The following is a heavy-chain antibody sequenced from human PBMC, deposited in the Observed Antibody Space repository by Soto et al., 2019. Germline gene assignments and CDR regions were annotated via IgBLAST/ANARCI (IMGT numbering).Heavy chain of an antibody. CDR2: IKEDGSEE. CDR1: GFTFSTYW. D-gene: IGHD2-2*01. Sequence: GGSLRLSCVASGFTFSTYWMTWVRQAPGMGLEWVAGIKEDGSEEVYVDSVKGRFSISRDNAKTSLYLQLNSLRAEDTAVYYCATAISSPFSNFDYWGQGSLLTVSS. V-gene: IGHV3-7*01. CDR3: ATAISSPFSNFDY. J-gene: IGHJ4*02.